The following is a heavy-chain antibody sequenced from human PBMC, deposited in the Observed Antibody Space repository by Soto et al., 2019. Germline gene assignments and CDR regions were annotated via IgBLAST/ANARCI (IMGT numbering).Heavy chain of an antibody. Sequence: GESLKISCKVSGYSFTSYWIGWVRQMPGKGLEWMGIIYPGDSDTRYSPSFQGQVTISADKSISTAYLQWSSLKASDTAMYYCARQIYDSSGYDYYYYYGMDVWGQGTTVTVSS. CDR2: IYPGDSDT. V-gene: IGHV5-51*01. J-gene: IGHJ6*02. CDR3: ARQIYDSSGYDYYYYYGMDV. D-gene: IGHD3-22*01. CDR1: GYSFTSYW.